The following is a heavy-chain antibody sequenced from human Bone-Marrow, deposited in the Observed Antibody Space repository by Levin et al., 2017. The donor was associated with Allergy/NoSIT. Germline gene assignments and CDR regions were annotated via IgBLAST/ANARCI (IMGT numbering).Heavy chain of an antibody. CDR3: ARTQVPATMGAFDM. J-gene: IGHJ3*02. Sequence: ASETLSLTCTVSGGSISGYYWSWIRQSAGKGLEWIGRIHTNGNTNQNPSLRSRVTLSVDTSKSQFSLKLSSATAGDTAVYYCARTQVPATMGAFDMWGQGTMVTVSS. V-gene: IGHV4-4*07. CDR2: IHTNGNT. CDR1: GGSISGYY. D-gene: IGHD2-2*01.